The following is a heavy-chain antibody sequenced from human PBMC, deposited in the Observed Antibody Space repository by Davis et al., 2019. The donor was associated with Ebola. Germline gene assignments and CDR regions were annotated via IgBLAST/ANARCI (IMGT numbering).Heavy chain of an antibody. Sequence: PGGSLRLSCAASGFTFSSYAMHWVRQAPGKGLEWVAVISYDGSNKYYADSVKGRFTISRDNSKNTLYLQMNSRRAEDTAVYYCARDVSRSGIFGVVISYGMDVWGQGTTVTVSS. CDR1: GFTFSSYA. CDR2: ISYDGSNK. D-gene: IGHD3-3*01. J-gene: IGHJ6*02. V-gene: IGHV3-30-3*01. CDR3: ARDVSRSGIFGVVISYGMDV.